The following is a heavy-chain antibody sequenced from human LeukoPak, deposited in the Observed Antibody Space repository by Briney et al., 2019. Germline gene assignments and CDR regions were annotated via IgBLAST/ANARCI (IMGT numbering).Heavy chain of an antibody. CDR1: GGTFSSYA. V-gene: IGHV1-69*13. CDR2: IIPIFGTA. CDR3: ARDLMVRGERYGMDV. Sequence: SVKVSCKASGGTFSSYAISWVRQAPGQGLEWMGGIIPIFGTANYAQKFQGRVTITADESTSTAYMELSSLRSEDTAVYYCARDLMVRGERYGMDVWGQGTAVTVSS. D-gene: IGHD3-10*01. J-gene: IGHJ6*02.